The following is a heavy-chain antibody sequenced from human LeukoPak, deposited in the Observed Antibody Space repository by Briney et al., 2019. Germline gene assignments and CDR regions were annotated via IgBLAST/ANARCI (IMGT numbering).Heavy chain of an antibody. CDR2: ISSSSTTI. Sequence: GGSLRLSCAASGFTFSNYSMNWVRQAPGKGLEWVSYISSSSTTIYSADAVKGRFSISRDNAKNSLYLQMNSLRAEDTAVYYCARGTLLYLAYCSGDCYPYYFDYWGQGTLVTVSS. V-gene: IGHV3-48*04. D-gene: IGHD2-21*02. J-gene: IGHJ4*02. CDR1: GFTFSNYS. CDR3: ARGTLLYLAYCSGDCYPYYFDY.